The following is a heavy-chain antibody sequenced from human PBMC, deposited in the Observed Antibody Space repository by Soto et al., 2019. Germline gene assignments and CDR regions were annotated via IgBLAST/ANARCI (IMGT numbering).Heavy chain of an antibody. CDR2: TYYRSRWYN. Sequence: SQTLSLTCAISGDSLSSNSAAWNWIGRSPSGGLEWLGRTYYRSRWYNDYAVSVRSRITINPDTSKNQFSLHLNSVTPEETAVYYCAGTTSHQWYYMDVWGKGTTVTVSS. D-gene: IGHD1-7*01. J-gene: IGHJ6*03. CDR1: GDSLSSNSAA. CDR3: AGTTSHQWYYMDV. V-gene: IGHV6-1*01.